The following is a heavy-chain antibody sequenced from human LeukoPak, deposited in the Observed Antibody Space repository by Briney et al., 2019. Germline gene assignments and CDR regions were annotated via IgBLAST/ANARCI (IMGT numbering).Heavy chain of an antibody. CDR1: GGSFSGCY. D-gene: IGHD6-6*01. CDR2: INHSGST. Sequence: PSETLSLTCAVYGGSFSGCYWSWIRQPPGKGLEWIGEINHSGSTNYNPSLKSRVTTSVDTSKNQFSLKLSSVTAADTAVYYCARGRRQLVVRKGNWFDPWGQRTLVTVSS. V-gene: IGHV4-34*01. J-gene: IGHJ5*02. CDR3: ARGRRQLVVRKGNWFDP.